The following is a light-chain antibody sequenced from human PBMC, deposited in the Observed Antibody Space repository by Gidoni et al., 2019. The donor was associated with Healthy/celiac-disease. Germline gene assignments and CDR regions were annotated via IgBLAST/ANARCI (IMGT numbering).Light chain of an antibody. CDR2: AAS. CDR1: QSISSY. V-gene: IGKV1-39*01. CDR3: QQSYSTPFT. J-gene: IGKJ3*01. Sequence: DLQMTQSPSSLSASVGDRVTITCRASQSISSYLNWYQQKPGKAPKLLIYAASSLQSGVPSRFSSSESGTDFTLTISSLQPEDFATYYCQQSYSTPFTFGPGTKVDIK.